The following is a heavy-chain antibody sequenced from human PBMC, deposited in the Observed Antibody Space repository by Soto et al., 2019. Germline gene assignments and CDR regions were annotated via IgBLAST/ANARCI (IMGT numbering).Heavy chain of an antibody. CDR1: GGTFSSYT. V-gene: IGHV1-69*08. J-gene: IGHJ4*02. CDR2: IIPILGIA. D-gene: IGHD1-26*01. CDR3: ARDRWDGSNDY. Sequence: QVQLVQSGAEVKKPGSSVKVSCKASGGTFSSYTISWVRQAPGQGLEWMGRIIPILGIANYAQKFQGRVTITTDKSTSTAYMELSSLRSEDTAVYYCARDRWDGSNDYWGQGPLVTVSS.